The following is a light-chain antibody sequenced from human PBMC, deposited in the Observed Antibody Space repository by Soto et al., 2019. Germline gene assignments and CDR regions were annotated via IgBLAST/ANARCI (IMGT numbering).Light chain of an antibody. V-gene: IGLV1-40*01. CDR1: SSNIGAGYE. J-gene: IGLJ1*01. CDR2: ENN. Sequence: QSVLTQPPSVSEAPGQRVTISCTGSSSNIGAGYEAHWYQQVPGTAPKLLIYENNNRPSGVPHRFSGSKSGTSASLAITGLQAEDEAEYYCQSYDSSLSGDVFGTGTKLTVL. CDR3: QSYDSSLSGDV.